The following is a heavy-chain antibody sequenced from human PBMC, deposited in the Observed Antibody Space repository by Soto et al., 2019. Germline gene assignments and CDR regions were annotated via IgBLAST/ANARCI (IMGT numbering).Heavy chain of an antibody. CDR1: GFTFSTYG. CDR2: ISYDGRNK. J-gene: IGHJ4*02. CDR3: AKLLTPTGLGAFAS. Sequence: QVLLVESGGGVVQPGRSLRLSCAASGFTFSTYGMHWVRQAPGKGLEWVANISYDGRNKFYADSVKGRFTISRDNSKNSLYLEVNSLRAEDTAVFYCAKLLTPTGLGAFASGGQGPLVSFSS. D-gene: IGHD3-16*01. V-gene: IGHV3-30*18.